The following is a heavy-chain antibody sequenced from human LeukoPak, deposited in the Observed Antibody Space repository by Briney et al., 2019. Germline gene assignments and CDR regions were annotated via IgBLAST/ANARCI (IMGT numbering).Heavy chain of an antibody. Sequence: GGSLTLSCAASGFTFSSYAMHCLRHSPEKGLEYVSAIVSNGCSTYYANSVEGRFTISRDNSKNTLYLQMGSLRAEDMAVYYCARVFYASGGHYYDCWGQGTLVTVSS. J-gene: IGHJ4*02. CDR2: IVSNGCST. CDR1: GFTFSSYA. V-gene: IGHV3-64*01. D-gene: IGHD3-22*01. CDR3: ARVFYASGGHYYDC.